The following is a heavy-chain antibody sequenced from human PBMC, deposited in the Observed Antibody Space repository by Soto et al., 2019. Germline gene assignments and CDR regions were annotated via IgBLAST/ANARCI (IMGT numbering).Heavy chain of an antibody. J-gene: IGHJ4*02. D-gene: IGHD5-12*01. CDR3: AHIDPEIVTVGGHGGFDY. CDR1: GFSLTSGVG. V-gene: IGHV2-5*02. Sequence: QITLKESGPTLVRPPQTLTLTCTFSGFSLTSGVGVGWIRQPPGKALEWLALIYWDDDKRYSPSLKNRLTITKHTSKIPVVLTMTNVGPVDTATYFCAHIDPEIVTVGGHGGFDYWGQGTLVTVSS. CDR2: IYWDDDK.